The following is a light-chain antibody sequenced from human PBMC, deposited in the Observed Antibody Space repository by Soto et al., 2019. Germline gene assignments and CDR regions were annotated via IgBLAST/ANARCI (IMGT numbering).Light chain of an antibody. V-gene: IGKV3-11*01. J-gene: IGKJ3*01. CDR2: DAS. CDR3: QQRRNWPLT. Sequence: EIVLTQSPATLSLSPGERATLSCRASRSVSSYLAWYQQKPGQAPRLLIYDASNRATGIPARFSGSGSGTDFTLTISSLEPEDFAVYYCQQRRNWPLTFGPGTKVDIK. CDR1: RSVSSY.